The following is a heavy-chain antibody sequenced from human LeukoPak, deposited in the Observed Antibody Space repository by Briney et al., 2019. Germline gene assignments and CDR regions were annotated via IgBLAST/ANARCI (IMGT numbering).Heavy chain of an antibody. CDR3: ARAPSITVTRKYFDL. CDR2: IKQDGSEK. V-gene: IGHV3-7*01. Sequence: GGSLRLSCAASGFTFNRYWMHWVRQAPGKGLEWVANIKQDGSEKYYVDSVKGRFTISRDNAKNSLYLQMNSLRAEDTAVYYCARAPSITVTRKYFDLWGRGTLVTVSS. J-gene: IGHJ2*01. D-gene: IGHD4-17*01. CDR1: GFTFNRYW.